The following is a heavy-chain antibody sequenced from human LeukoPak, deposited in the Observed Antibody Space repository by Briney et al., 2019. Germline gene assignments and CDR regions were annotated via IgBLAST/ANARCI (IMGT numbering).Heavy chain of an antibody. D-gene: IGHD3/OR15-3a*01. CDR1: GFTFSSYG. J-gene: IGHJ4*02. V-gene: IGHV3-30*18. CDR3: AKHFCTGLDCSLFDS. CDR2: ISYDGSNK. Sequence: GGSLRLSCAASGFTFSSYGMHWVRQAPGKGLEWVAVISYDGSNKYYADSVKGRFTISRDNSKNTLYLQMNSLRAEDTAVYYCAKHFCTGLDCSLFDSWGQGTLVTVSS.